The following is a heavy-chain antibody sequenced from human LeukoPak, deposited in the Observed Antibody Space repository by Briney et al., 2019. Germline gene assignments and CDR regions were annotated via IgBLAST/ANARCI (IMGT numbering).Heavy chain of an antibody. CDR2: IYYSGST. V-gene: IGHV4-39*01. CDR1: GGSISSSSYY. Sequence: SQTLSLTCTVSGGSISSSSYYWGWIRQPPGKGLEWIGSIYYSGSTYYNPSLKSRVTISVDTSKNQFSLKLSSVTAADTAVYYCARLGVIVVVPAAIVNWFDPWGQGTLVTVSS. D-gene: IGHD2-2*02. J-gene: IGHJ5*02. CDR3: ARLGVIVVVPAAIVNWFDP.